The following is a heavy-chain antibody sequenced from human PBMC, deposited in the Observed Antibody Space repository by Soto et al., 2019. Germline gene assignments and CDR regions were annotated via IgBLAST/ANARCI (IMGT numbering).Heavy chain of an antibody. D-gene: IGHD3-9*01. J-gene: IGHJ5*02. CDR3: ARDPRLYYDILTGYSNWFDP. V-gene: IGHV1-69*13. CDR1: GGTFSSYA. CDR2: IIPIFGTA. Sequence: SVKVSCKASGGTFSSYAIGWVRQAPGQGLEWMGGIIPIFGTANYAQKFQGRVTITADESTSTAYMELSSLRSEGTAVYYCARDPRLYYDILTGYSNWFDPWGQGTLVTV.